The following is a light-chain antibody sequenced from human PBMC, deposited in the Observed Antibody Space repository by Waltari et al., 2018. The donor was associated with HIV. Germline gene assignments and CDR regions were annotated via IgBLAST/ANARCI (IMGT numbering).Light chain of an antibody. Sequence: QSAMTQPAYVSGSPGQSITISCTGTSSDVGSYNLVSWYQQHQGKAPKLMIYEVTKRPAVVSTRFAGSKSGKTASLTIPGLQAEDEADYFCCSYAGSSTLVFGGGTKLTVL. CDR1: SSDVGSYNL. CDR3: CSYAGSSTLV. CDR2: EVT. J-gene: IGLJ2*01. V-gene: IGLV2-23*02.